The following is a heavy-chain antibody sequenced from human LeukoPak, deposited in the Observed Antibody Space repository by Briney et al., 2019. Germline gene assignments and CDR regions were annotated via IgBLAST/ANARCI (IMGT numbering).Heavy chain of an antibody. Sequence: SVKVSCKASGGTFSSYAISWVRQAPGQGLEWMGGIIPIFGTANYAQKFQGRVTITADESTSTAYMELSSLRSEDTAVYYCAREYAVAGPTFDYWGQGTLVTVSS. CDR1: GGTFSSYA. D-gene: IGHD6-19*01. CDR3: AREYAVAGPTFDY. J-gene: IGHJ4*02. CDR2: IIPIFGTA. V-gene: IGHV1-69*13.